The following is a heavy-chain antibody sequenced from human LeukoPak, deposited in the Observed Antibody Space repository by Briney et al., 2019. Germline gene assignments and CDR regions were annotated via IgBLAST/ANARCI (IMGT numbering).Heavy chain of an antibody. CDR1: GGSFSGYY. CDR3: SRVPATISRPCDS. V-gene: IGHV4-34*01. CDR2: VGHDGDT. J-gene: IGHJ4*02. D-gene: IGHD2-15*01. Sequence: SETLFLTCAVYGGSFSGYYWTLVRQTAGKGLEWIGEVGHDGDTNYNPSLKGRVTISIDTSKNQFSLRLSSVTAADTAIYYCSRVPATISRPCDSWGQGTLVTVSS.